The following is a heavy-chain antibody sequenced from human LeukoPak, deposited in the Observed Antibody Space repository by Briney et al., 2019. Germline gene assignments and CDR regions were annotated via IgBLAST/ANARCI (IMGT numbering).Heavy chain of an antibody. V-gene: IGHV3-23*01. CDR2: ISGSGGST. CDR1: GFTFSSYA. D-gene: IGHD3-3*01. Sequence: PGGSLRLSCAASGFTFSSYAMSWVRQAPGKGLEWVSAISGSGGSTYYADSVKGRFTISRDNSKNTLYLQMNSLRAEDTAVYYCATYDFWSGYPFPYFDYWGQGTLVTVSS. J-gene: IGHJ4*02. CDR3: ATYDFWSGYPFPYFDY.